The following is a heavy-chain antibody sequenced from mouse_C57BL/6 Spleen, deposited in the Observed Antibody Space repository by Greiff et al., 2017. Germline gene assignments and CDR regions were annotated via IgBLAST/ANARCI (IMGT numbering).Heavy chain of an antibody. Sequence: EVQLQQSGAELVRPGASVKLSCTASGFNIKDDYMHWVKQRPEQGLEWIGWIDPENGDTEYASKFQGKATITADTSSNTAYLQLSSLTSEDTAVYYSTTGTVVPTFDYWGQGTTLTVSS. CDR3: TTGTVVPTFDY. J-gene: IGHJ2*01. CDR1: GFNIKDDY. D-gene: IGHD1-1*01. V-gene: IGHV14-4*01. CDR2: IDPENGDT.